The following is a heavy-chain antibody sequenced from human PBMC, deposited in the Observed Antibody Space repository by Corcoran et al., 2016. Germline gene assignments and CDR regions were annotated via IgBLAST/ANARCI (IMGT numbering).Heavy chain of an antibody. D-gene: IGHD6-13*01. Sequence: EVQLVESGGGLVQPGGSLRLSCAASGVAFDTYWMNWVRQAPGKGLEWVANIKGGENEKYYVDSVKGRFTISRDNGKNLVYLQMNSLRAEDTAVYYCGRSSWNDYWGQGTLVTVSS. CDR3: GRSSWNDY. CDR2: IKGGENEK. J-gene: IGHJ4*02. CDR1: GVAFDTYW. V-gene: IGHV3-7*01.